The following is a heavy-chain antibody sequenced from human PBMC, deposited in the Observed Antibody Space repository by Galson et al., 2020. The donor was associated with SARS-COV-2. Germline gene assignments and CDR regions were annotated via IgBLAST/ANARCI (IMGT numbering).Heavy chain of an antibody. CDR3: VRSSWPYFVDH. CDR1: GFTFSDNW. V-gene: IGHV3-74*01. CDR2: IDNDGSGT. D-gene: IGHD6-13*01. J-gene: IGHJ4*02. Sequence: GGSLRLSCEASGFTFSDNWMHWVRQAPGKGLVWVSRIDNDGSGTDYADSVKGPFTISRDNAKNTVYLQMNSLRAEDTAMYYCVRSSWPYFVDHWGQGTLVTVSS.